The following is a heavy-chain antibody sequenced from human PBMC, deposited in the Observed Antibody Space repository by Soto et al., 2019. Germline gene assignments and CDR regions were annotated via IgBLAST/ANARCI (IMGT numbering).Heavy chain of an antibody. CDR3: TRGMYTAYETAPLFFDF. V-gene: IGHV3-49*03. CDR1: GFTFGAYA. J-gene: IGHJ4*02. Sequence: GGSLRLSCTTSGFTFGAYALSWFRQAPGKGLEWVGFSRSKGYGGTTEFAASVRGRFTISRDDSNSIAYLQMNSLKTEDTAVYYCTRGMYTAYETAPLFFDFWGQGTLVTVSS. CDR2: SRSKGYGGTT. D-gene: IGHD5-12*01.